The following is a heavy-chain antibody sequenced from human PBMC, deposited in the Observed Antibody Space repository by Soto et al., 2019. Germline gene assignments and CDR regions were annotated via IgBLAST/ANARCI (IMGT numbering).Heavy chain of an antibody. CDR3: TRGMYTAYETAPLFFDF. V-gene: IGHV3-49*03. CDR1: GFTFGAYA. J-gene: IGHJ4*02. Sequence: GGSLRLSCTTSGFTFGAYALSWFRQAPGKGLEWVGFSRSKGYGGTTEFAASVRGRFTISRDDSNSIAYLQMNSLKTEDTAVYYCTRGMYTAYETAPLFFDFWGQGTLVTVSS. CDR2: SRSKGYGGTT. D-gene: IGHD5-12*01.